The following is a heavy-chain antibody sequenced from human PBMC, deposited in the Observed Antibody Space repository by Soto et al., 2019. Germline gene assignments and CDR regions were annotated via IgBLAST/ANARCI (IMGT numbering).Heavy chain of an antibody. CDR1: GGSISDYY. V-gene: IGHV4-59*01. Sequence: SETLSLSCSVSGGSISDYYWSWIRQPPGKGLEWIGYTYYGWNTNYNPSLKSRVTISVDASKNQFSLKLISVTAADTAVYYCARDREYYDSSGLYFDYWGQGTLVTVSS. CDR3: ARDREYYDSSGLYFDY. CDR2: TYYGWNT. D-gene: IGHD3-22*01. J-gene: IGHJ4*02.